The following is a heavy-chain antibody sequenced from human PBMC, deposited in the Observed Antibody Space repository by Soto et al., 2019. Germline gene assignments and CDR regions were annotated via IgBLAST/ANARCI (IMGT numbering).Heavy chain of an antibody. CDR3: ARGAMANFDY. CDR1: GGTFGSQG. Sequence: QVQLVQSGAEVKKPGSSVKVSCKASGGTFGSQGIAWVRQAPGQGPEWMGGFIAMLGTPTYAKKVQGRATISADESLTSSYLELRSLRSEDTGVYFCARGAMANFDYWGQGTVVTVSS. V-gene: IGHV1-69*01. CDR2: FIAMLGTP. D-gene: IGHD5-18*01. J-gene: IGHJ4*02.